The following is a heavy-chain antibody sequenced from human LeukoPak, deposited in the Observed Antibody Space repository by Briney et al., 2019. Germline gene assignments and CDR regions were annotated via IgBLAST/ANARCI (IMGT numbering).Heavy chain of an antibody. J-gene: IGHJ4*02. CDR3: ARDSTYYYDSGSSGPHYFDY. D-gene: IGHD3-10*01. Sequence: PGGSLRLSCAASGFTFSTYAMHWVRQAPGKGLEWVSLISSGGTDEYYADSVKGRFTISRDNSKNTLYLQLNSLRAEDTAVYYCARDSTYYYDSGSSGPHYFDYWGQGTLVTVSS. V-gene: IGHV3-30*01. CDR2: ISSGGTDE. CDR1: GFTFSTYA.